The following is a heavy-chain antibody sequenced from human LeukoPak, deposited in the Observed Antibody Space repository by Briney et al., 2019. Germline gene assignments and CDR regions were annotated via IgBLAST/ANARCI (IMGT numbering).Heavy chain of an antibody. V-gene: IGHV4-59*01. J-gene: IGHJ4*02. CDR3: ARLVSDTAMVYFDY. CDR2: IYYSGST. D-gene: IGHD5-18*01. CDR1: GGSFSSYY. Sequence: SETLSLTCAVYGGSFSSYYWSWIRQPPGKGLEWIGYIYYSGSTNYNPSLKSRVTISVDTSKNQFSLKLSSVTAADTAVYYCARLVSDTAMVYFDYWGQGTLVTVSS.